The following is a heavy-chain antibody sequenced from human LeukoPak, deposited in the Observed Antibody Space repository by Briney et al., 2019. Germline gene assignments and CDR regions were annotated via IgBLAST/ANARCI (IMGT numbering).Heavy chain of an antibody. V-gene: IGHV4-34*01. CDR2: IKHGGST. Sequence: SETLSLTCIVSGGSLRDTYWSWIRQSPGKGLEWIAEIKHGGSTNYNPSLKSRVTISADTSKNEISLRLSTVTAADTAVYYCARLQFLSGGYYAFDSWGQGSLVTVSS. J-gene: IGHJ4*02. CDR3: ARLQFLSGGYYAFDS. CDR1: GGSLRDTY. D-gene: IGHD3-22*01.